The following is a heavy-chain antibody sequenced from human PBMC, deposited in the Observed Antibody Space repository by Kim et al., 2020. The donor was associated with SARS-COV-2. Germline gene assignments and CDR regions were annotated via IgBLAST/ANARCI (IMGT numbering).Heavy chain of an antibody. CDR1: GFSFDDYA. D-gene: IGHD6-13*01. V-gene: IGHV3-43*02. CDR3: AMLPGIAVAGPGNYYGMDV. J-gene: IGHJ6*02. CDR2: ISGDGSTT. Sequence: PGGSLRLSCAAPGFSFDDYAVHWVRQTPGKGLEWVSFISGDGSTTYYADSVQGRFTISRDNSKNSQYLQMNSLRTEDTALYYCAMLPGIAVAGPGNYYGMDVWGQGTTVTVSS.